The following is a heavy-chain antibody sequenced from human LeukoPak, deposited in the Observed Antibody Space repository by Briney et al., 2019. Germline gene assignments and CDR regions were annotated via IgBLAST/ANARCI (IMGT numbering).Heavy chain of an antibody. J-gene: IGHJ4*02. D-gene: IGHD6-13*01. V-gene: IGHV3-23*01. CDR3: VKDRVSISSSGYFDY. CDR2: IGNNGGGI. CDR1: GFTFSTYT. Sequence: QPGGSLRLSCAASGFTFSTYTMYWVRHPPGKRLEWVSIIGNNGGGIHYADSVRGRFTISRDNSKNALYLQMSSLRAEDSAVYYCVKDRVSISSSGYFDYWGQGTLVTVSS.